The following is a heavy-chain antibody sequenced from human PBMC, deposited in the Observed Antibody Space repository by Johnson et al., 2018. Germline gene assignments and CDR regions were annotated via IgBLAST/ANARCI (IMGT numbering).Heavy chain of an antibody. CDR3: ASYVLSHDAVDI. CDR1: GFTFSGSA. J-gene: IGHJ3*02. CDR2: IRSKANSYAT. D-gene: IGHD3-16*01. Sequence: VQLQESGGGLVQPGGSLKLSCAASGFTFSGSAMHWVRQASGKGLEWVGRIRSKANSYATAYAASVKGRFTISREDSKNKAYLQMNSLRAEDTAVYYCASYVLSHDAVDIWGQGTMVTVSS. V-gene: IGHV3-73*01.